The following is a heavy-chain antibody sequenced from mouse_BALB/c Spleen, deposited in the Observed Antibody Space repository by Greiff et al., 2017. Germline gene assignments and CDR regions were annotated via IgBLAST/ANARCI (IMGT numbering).Heavy chain of an antibody. CDR3: VRELGDY. J-gene: IGHJ2*01. CDR1: GFSLTSYD. Sequence: VQLQESGPGLVAPSQSLSITCTVSGFSLTSYDISWIRQPPGKGLEWLGVIWTGGGTNYNSAFMSRLSISKDNSKSQVFLKMNSLQTDDTAIYYCVRELGDYWGQGTTLTVSS. D-gene: IGHD4-1*01. V-gene: IGHV2-9-2*01. CDR2: IWTGGGT.